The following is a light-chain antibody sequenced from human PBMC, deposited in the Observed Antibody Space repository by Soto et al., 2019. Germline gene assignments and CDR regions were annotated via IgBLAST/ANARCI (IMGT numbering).Light chain of an antibody. Sequence: QSVLTQPPSASGSPGQSVAISCTGTSSDVGAYNYVAWYQQHPGKVPKLMIYEVSKRPSGVPDRFSGSKSGNTASLTVSGLQADDEADYYCSSYAGSDVFVCGTGTKVTVL. CDR1: SSDVGAYNY. CDR3: SSYAGSDVFV. CDR2: EVS. V-gene: IGLV2-8*01. J-gene: IGLJ1*01.